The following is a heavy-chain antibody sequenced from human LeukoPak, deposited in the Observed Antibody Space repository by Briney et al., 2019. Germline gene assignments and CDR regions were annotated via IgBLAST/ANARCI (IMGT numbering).Heavy chain of an antibody. V-gene: IGHV3-74*01. D-gene: IGHD4-11*01. CDR2: INSDGSST. J-gene: IGHJ4*02. CDR3: ARGGDYSRLFDY. Sequence: PGGSLRLSCAASGFTFSSYWMHWVRQAPGKGLVWVSRINSDGSSTSYADSVKGRFTISRDNAKNTLYLQMNSLRAEDTAVYFCARGGDYSRLFDYWGQGTLVTVSS. CDR1: GFTFSSYW.